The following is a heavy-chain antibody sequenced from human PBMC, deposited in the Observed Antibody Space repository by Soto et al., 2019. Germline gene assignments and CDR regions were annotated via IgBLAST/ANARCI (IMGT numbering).Heavy chain of an antibody. CDR3: TRVATAVY. CDR2: IRSKAYGGTT. D-gene: IGHD4-17*01. CDR1: EFTFGDYP. Sequence: GGSMRLSCPASEFTFGDYPVSWFRQAPGKGLEWVGFIRSKAYGGTTEYAASVKGRFTISRDDSKSIAYLQMNSLKTEDTAVYYCTRVATAVYWGQGTLVTVSS. J-gene: IGHJ4*02. V-gene: IGHV3-49*03.